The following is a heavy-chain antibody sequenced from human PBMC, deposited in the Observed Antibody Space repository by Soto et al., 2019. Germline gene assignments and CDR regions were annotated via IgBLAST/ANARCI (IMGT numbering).Heavy chain of an antibody. V-gene: IGHV3-74*01. CDR3: ARSANYYDSSGFLY. D-gene: IGHD3-22*01. CDR1: GFSFSGYW. Sequence: PGGSLRLSCAASGFSFSGYWMHWVRQAPGKGLVWVSRINSDGSNTNYADSVKGRFTISRDNAKNTLYLQMNSLRAEDTAVYYCARSANYYDSSGFLYWGQGTLVTVSS. CDR2: INSDGSNT. J-gene: IGHJ4*02.